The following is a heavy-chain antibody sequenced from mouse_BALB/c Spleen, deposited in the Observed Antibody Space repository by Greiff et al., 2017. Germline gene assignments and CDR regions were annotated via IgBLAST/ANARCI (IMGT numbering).Heavy chain of an antibody. CDR3: ARKDYKAYFDV. V-gene: IGHV1-4*01. Sequence: VQLQQSGAELARPGASVKMSCKASGYTFTSYTMHWVKQRPGQGLEWIGYINPSSGYTNYNQKFKDKATLTADKSSSTAYMQLSSLTSEDSAVYYCARKDYKAYFDVWGAGTTVTVSS. CDR2: INPSSGYT. CDR1: GYTFTSYT. J-gene: IGHJ1*01. D-gene: IGHD2-12*01.